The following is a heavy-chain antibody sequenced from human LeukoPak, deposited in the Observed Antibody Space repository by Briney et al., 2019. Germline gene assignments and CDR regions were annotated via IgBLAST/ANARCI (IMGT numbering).Heavy chain of an antibody. CDR2: INPNSGDT. Sequence: ASVKVSCKASGYSFTGYYMHWVRQAPGQGLEWMGWINPNSGDTNFAQNFQGRVTMTRDTSISTVYMELSGLRSDDTAVFYCARGYYDSSDFEYFQHWGQGTLVTVSS. J-gene: IGHJ1*01. V-gene: IGHV1-2*02. D-gene: IGHD3-22*01. CDR1: GYSFTGYY. CDR3: ARGYYDSSDFEYFQH.